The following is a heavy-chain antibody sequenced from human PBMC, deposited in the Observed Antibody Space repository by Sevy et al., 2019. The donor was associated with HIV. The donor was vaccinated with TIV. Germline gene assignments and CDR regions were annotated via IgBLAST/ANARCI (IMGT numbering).Heavy chain of an antibody. Sequence: GGSLRLSCAASGFTFRTYSMYWVRQAPVKGLEWVALISFDGNYTKYADSVKGRFTISRDNSNNRLDLQMSSLRVEDTAVYYCASDPNQDAFDIWGQGTVVTVSS. D-gene: IGHD2-2*01. CDR1: GFTFRTYS. V-gene: IGHV3-30-3*01. CDR3: ASDPNQDAFDI. J-gene: IGHJ3*02. CDR2: ISFDGNYT.